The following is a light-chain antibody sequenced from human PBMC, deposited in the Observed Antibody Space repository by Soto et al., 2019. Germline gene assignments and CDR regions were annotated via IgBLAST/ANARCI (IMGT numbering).Light chain of an antibody. V-gene: IGKV3-15*01. J-gene: IGKJ1*01. Sequence: EVVLTQSPGTLSLSPGERATLSCRASQTVSLSYLAWYQQKPGQAPRLLIYGASTRATGIPARFSGSGSGTEFTLTISSLQSEDFTIYYCQQYNYWPPITFGQGTKVDIK. CDR3: QQYNYWPPIT. CDR1: QTVSLSY. CDR2: GAS.